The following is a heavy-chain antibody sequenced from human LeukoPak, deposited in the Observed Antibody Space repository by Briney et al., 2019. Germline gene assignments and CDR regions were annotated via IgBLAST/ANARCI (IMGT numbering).Heavy chain of an antibody. V-gene: IGHV1-69*04. D-gene: IGHD3-22*01. J-gene: IGHJ5*02. CDR1: GGTFSSYA. CDR3: ARDSGDYYDSPPNPRNWFDP. Sequence: GASVKVSCKASGGTFSSYAISWVRQAPGQGLEWMGRIIPILGIANYAQKFQGRVTITADKSTSTAYMELSSLRSEDTAVYYCARDSGDYYDSPPNPRNWFDPWGQGTLVTVSS. CDR2: IIPILGIA.